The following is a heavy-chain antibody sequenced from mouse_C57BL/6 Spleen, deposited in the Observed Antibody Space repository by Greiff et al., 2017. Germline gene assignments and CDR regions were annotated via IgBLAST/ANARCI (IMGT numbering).Heavy chain of an antibody. CDR1: GYTFTSYW. CDR2: IYPSDSET. CDR3: ARGGNYDYDGVRTGVDY. Sequence: QVQLQQPGAELVRPGSSVKLSCKASGYTFTSYWMDWVKQRPGQGLEWIGNIYPSDSETHYNQKFKDKATLTVDKSSSTAYLQLSSLTSEDSAVYYCARGGNYDYDGVRTGVDYWGQGTTLTVSS. V-gene: IGHV1-61*01. J-gene: IGHJ2*01. D-gene: IGHD2-4*01.